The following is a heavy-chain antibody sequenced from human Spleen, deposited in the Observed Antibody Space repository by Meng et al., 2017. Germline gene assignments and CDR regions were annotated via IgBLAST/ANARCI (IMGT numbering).Heavy chain of an antibody. D-gene: IGHD1-26*01. CDR3: GKINGTQDAFDI. Sequence: GGSLRLSCAASGFTFRSYAMNWVRQAPGKGLEWVSAISGSGGSTYYADSVKGRFTISRDNSKNTLYLQMNSLRAEDTAVYYCGKINGTQDAFDIWGQGTMVTVSS. V-gene: IGHV3-23*01. CDR1: GFTFRSYA. CDR2: ISGSGGST. J-gene: IGHJ3*02.